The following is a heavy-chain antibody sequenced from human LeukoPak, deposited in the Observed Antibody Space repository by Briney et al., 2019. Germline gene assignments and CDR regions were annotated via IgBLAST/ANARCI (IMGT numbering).Heavy chain of an antibody. CDR1: GFTFSSYG. J-gene: IGHJ4*02. CDR2: MSYDGSKK. Sequence: GRPLRLSCAASGFTFSSYGMHWVRQAPGKGLEWVAVMSYDGSKKYYADSVKDRFTISRDNTKNTMYLQMNSLRAEDTAVYYCAKDMEYSYGWGGGYFDFWGQGTLVTVSS. V-gene: IGHV3-30*18. CDR3: AKDMEYSYGWGGGYFDF. D-gene: IGHD5-18*01.